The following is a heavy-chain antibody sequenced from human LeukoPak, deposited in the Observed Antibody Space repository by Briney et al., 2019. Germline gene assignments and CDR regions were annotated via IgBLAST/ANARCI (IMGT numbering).Heavy chain of an antibody. V-gene: IGHV1-8*01. CDR1: GYTFTSYD. CDR3: ARVNTEDYYYGMDV. D-gene: IGHD4-17*01. CDR2: MNPNSGNT. Sequence: ASVKVSCKASGYTFTSYDINWVRQAPGQGLEWMGWMNPNSGNTGYAQKFQGRVTMTRNTSISTAYMELSSLRSEDTAVYYCARVNTEDYYYGMDVWGQGTTVTVS. J-gene: IGHJ6*02.